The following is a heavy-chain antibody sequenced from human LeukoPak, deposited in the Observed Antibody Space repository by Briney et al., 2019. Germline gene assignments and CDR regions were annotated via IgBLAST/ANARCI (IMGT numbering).Heavy chain of an antibody. CDR2: INHSGST. J-gene: IGHJ4*02. CDR1: GGSFSGYY. V-gene: IGHV4-34*01. CDR3: ARGRVYYGSGSYGH. Sequence: SETLSLTCAVYGGSFSGYYWSWIRQPPGKGLEWIGEINHSGSTNYNPSLKSRVTISVDTSKNQFSLKLSSVTAADTAVYYCARGRVYYGSGSYGHWGQGTLVTVSS. D-gene: IGHD3-10*01.